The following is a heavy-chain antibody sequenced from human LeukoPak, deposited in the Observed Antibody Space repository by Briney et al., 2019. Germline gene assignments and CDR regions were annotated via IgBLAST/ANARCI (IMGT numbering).Heavy chain of an antibody. J-gene: IGHJ3*02. CDR1: GDTFSSYA. Sequence: SVKVSCKASGDTFSSYAINWVRLAPGQGLEWMGGIIPIFGTANYAQKLQGRVTMTTDTSTSTAYMELRSLRSDDTAVYYCARDRDTIFGVVIMKKAEDAFDTWGQGTMVTVSS. CDR2: IIPIFGTA. D-gene: IGHD3-3*01. V-gene: IGHV1-69*05. CDR3: ARDRDTIFGVVIMKKAEDAFDT.